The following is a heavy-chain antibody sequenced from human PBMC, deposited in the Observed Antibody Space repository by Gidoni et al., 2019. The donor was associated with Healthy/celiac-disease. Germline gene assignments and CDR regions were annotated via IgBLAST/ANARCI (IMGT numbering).Heavy chain of an antibody. CDR1: GGSISSSNW. D-gene: IGHD6-13*01. V-gene: IGHV4-4*02. CDR2: IYHSGST. J-gene: IGHJ5*02. Sequence: QLQLQESGPGLVKPSGTLSLPCAVAGGSISSSNWWSWVRQPPGKGLEWIGEIYHSGSTNYNPSLKSRVTISVDKSKNQFSLKLSSVTAADTAVYYCARAPEVQQLVRGGGWFDPWGQGTLVTVSS. CDR3: ARAPEVQQLVRGGGWFDP.